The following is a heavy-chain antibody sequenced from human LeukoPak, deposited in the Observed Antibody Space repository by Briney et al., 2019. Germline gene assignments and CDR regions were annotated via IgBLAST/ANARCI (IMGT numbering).Heavy chain of an antibody. Sequence: SETLSLTCAVYGGSFSGYYWSWIRQPPGKGLEWIGEINHSGSTSYNPSLKSRVTIPVDTSKNQFSLKLSSVTAADTAVYYCARGRGYCSGGSCRTVFDYWGQGTLVTVSS. CDR3: ARGRGYCSGGSCRTVFDY. D-gene: IGHD2-15*01. J-gene: IGHJ4*02. CDR2: INHSGST. V-gene: IGHV4-34*01. CDR1: GGSFSGYY.